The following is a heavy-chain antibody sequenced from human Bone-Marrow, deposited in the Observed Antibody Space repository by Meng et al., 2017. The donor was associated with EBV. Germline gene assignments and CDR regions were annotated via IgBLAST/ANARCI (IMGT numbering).Heavy chain of an antibody. Sequence: EVRLVESGXXLXKPGGXXRXXXXASGFIFSTYSMNWVRQGPGKGLEWVSSISSSSGDIQYADSVKGRFTISRDNAKNSLYLQMNSLRAEDTAVYYCARPLYGSGSFRFDYWGQGTLVTVSS. CDR2: ISSSSGDI. V-gene: IGHV3-21*01. D-gene: IGHD3-10*01. CDR3: ARPLYGSGSFRFDY. J-gene: IGHJ4*02. CDR1: GFIFSTYS.